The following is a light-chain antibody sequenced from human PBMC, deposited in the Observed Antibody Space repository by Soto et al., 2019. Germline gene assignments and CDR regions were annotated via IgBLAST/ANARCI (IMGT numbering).Light chain of an antibody. Sequence: ENVLTQSPGTLSLSTGERATLSCRASQSVTNRFFAWYRQMPGQAPRLLIHGISSRATGIPDRFSGSGSGTDFTLTISRLVPEDFVVYYCQQYSTLPHTFGQGTKLEV. V-gene: IGKV3-20*01. CDR3: QQYSTLPHT. CDR2: GIS. CDR1: QSVTNRF. J-gene: IGKJ2*01.